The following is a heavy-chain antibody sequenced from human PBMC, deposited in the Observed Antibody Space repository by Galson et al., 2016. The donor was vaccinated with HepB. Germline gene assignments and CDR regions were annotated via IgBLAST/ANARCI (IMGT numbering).Heavy chain of an antibody. CDR2: LYPSGAT. V-gene: IGHV4-61*02. Sequence: TLSLTCAVSGASISSGSYFWSWIRQPAGKGLEWIGRLYPSGATKYSPSLKSRITISGDMSATQFSLRLTSVTAADTAVYYCARGTRSNDWYPYCMDVWGKGTTVTVSS. CDR3: ARGTRSNDWYPYCMDV. CDR1: GASISSGSYF. D-gene: IGHD6-19*01. J-gene: IGHJ6*03.